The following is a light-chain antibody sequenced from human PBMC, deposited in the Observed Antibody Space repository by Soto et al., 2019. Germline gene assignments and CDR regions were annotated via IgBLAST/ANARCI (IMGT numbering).Light chain of an antibody. V-gene: IGKV1-39*01. CDR1: QSISNH. Sequence: DIQMTQSPSSLSASVEDRVVITCRASQSISNHLNWYQQKPGKAPKLLIFAASSLQSGVPSRFSGSRSGPDFTLTISSLQPEDIATYFCQQYDDLPITFGQGTRLEIK. CDR2: AAS. CDR3: QQYDDLPIT. J-gene: IGKJ5*01.